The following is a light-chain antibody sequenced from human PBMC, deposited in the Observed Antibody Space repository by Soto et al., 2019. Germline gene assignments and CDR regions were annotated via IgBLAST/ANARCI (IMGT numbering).Light chain of an antibody. CDR1: QSVSSN. J-gene: IGKJ1*01. V-gene: IGKV3-15*01. CDR2: GAS. Sequence: EIVITQSPATLSVSPGERATLSCRASQSVSSNLAWYQQKPGQAPSLLIYGASTRATGIPARFSGSGSGTEFTLTISSLHSEDFAVYYCQQYNNWPWTFGQGTKVEIK. CDR3: QQYNNWPWT.